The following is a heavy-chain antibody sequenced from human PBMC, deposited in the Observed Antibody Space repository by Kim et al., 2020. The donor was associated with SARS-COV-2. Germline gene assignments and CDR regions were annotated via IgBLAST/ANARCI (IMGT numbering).Heavy chain of an antibody. CDR2: INHSGST. CDR3: ARAVSPYETFDY. D-gene: IGHD3-3*01. J-gene: IGHJ4*02. V-gene: IGHV4-34*01. CDR1: GGSFSGYY. Sequence: SETLSLTCAVYGGSFSGYYWSWIRQPPGKGLEWIGEINHSGSTNYNPSLKSRVTISVDTSKNQFSLKLSSVTAADTAVYYCARAVSPYETFDYWGQGTLVTVSS.